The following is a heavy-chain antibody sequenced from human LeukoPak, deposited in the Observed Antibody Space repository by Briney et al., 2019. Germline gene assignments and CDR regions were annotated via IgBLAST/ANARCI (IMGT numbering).Heavy chain of an antibody. J-gene: IGHJ4*02. CDR3: ARLIVVPAAPTDY. V-gene: IGHV3-30*04. CDR2: ISYDGSNK. CDR1: GFTFSSYA. D-gene: IGHD2-2*01. Sequence: PGRSLRLSCAASGFTFSSYAMHWVRQAPGKGLEWVAVISYDGSNKYYADSVKGRFTISRDNSKNTLYLQMNSLGAEDTAAYYCARLIVVPAAPTDYWGQGTLVTVSS.